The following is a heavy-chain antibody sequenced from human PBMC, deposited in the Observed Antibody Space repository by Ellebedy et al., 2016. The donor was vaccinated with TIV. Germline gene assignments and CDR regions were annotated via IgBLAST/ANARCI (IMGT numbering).Heavy chain of an antibody. J-gene: IGHJ5*02. D-gene: IGHD3-10*01. CDR1: GGSISRSSSY. CDR2: LYHSGST. Sequence: SETLSLTCTVSGGSISRSSSYWGWIRQPTGKGLEWIGRLYHSGSTDYNPSLKSRVSISADTSKNQFSLRLSSVTAADTAVYYCARWFGELLYVRWFDPWGQGTLVTVSS. CDR3: ARWFGELLYVRWFDP. V-gene: IGHV4-39*01.